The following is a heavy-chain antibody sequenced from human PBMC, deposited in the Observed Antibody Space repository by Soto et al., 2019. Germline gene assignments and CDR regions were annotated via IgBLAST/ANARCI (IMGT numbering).Heavy chain of an antibody. CDR3: AELGDCGGDCTENDY. V-gene: IGHV1-69*12. D-gene: IGHD2-21*02. J-gene: IGHJ4*02. CDR2: ITPIFGTA. Sequence: QVQLVQSGAEVKKPGSSVKVSCKASGGTFSSYAISWVRQAPGQGLEWMGGITPIFGTANYAQKFQGRVTITADESTSTAYMELSSLRSEDTAVYYCAELGDCGGDCTENDYWGQGTLVTVSS. CDR1: GGTFSSYA.